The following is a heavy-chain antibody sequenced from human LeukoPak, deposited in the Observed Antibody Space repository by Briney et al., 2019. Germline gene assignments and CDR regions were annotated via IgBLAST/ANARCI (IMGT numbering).Heavy chain of an antibody. J-gene: IGHJ3*02. D-gene: IGHD3-22*01. V-gene: IGHV1-18*01. CDR2: ISAYNGDT. CDR1: GYTFTSNG. Sequence: GASVKVSCKASGYTFTSNGISWVRQAPGQGLEWMGWISAYNGDTNYEQKLQGRVTMTTDTSTSTAYMELRSLRSDDTAVYYCASLKNSYDSSGYLVTDAFVIWCGGTMVTVSS. CDR3: ASLKNSYDSSGYLVTDAFVI.